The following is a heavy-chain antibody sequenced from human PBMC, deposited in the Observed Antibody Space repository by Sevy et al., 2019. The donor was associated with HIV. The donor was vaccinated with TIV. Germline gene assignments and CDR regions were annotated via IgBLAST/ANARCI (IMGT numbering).Heavy chain of an antibody. V-gene: IGHV4-59*01. J-gene: IGHJ5*02. CDR3: ARLQDYGSGSFSPWFGP. CDR2: LRHSGST. D-gene: IGHD3-10*01. CDR1: GASISSSY. Sequence: SETLSLTCTISGASISSSYWSWIRQSPGKGLEWIGNLRHSGSTHFKPSLSSRVTISLDRSKNQFSLSLTSVTAADTAVYFCARLQDYGSGSFSPWFGPWGQGILVTVSS.